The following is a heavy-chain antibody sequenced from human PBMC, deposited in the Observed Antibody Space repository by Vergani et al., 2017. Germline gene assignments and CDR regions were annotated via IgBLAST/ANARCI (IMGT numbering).Heavy chain of an antibody. V-gene: IGHV3-33*06. CDR1: GFTLSSYG. D-gene: IGHD1-14*01. J-gene: IGHJ6*02. CDR2: IWYDGSNK. Sequence: VQLLESGGGLVQPGGSLRLSCAASGFTLSSYGMHWVRQAPGKGLEWVAVIWYDGSNKYYADSVKGRFTISRDNSKNTLYLQMNSLRAEDTAVYYCAKVRVGTGYYYGMDVWGQGTTVTVSS. CDR3: AKVRVGTGYYYGMDV.